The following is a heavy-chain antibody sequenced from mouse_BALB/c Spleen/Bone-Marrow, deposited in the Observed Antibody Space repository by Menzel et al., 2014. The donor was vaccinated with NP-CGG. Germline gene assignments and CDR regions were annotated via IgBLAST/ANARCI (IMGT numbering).Heavy chain of an antibody. Sequence: VQLKDSGAELVKPGASVKLSCTASGFNIKDTYMHWVKQRPEQGLEWIGRIDPANGNTKYDPKFQGKATITADTSSNTAYLQLSSLTSEDTAVYYCARYYYGYYFDYLGQGTTRTVSS. J-gene: IGHJ2*01. V-gene: IGHV14-3*02. CDR2: IDPANGNT. D-gene: IGHD1-2*01. CDR3: ARYYYGYYFDY. CDR1: GFNIKDTY.